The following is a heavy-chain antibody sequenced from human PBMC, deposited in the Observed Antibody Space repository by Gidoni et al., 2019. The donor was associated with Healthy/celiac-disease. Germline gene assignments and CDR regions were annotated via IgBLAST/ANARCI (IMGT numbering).Heavy chain of an antibody. CDR2: ISYDGSNK. J-gene: IGHJ6*02. D-gene: IGHD4-4*01. CDR1: GFTFSSYA. CDR3: AAELDDYSNLRYGMDV. V-gene: IGHV3-30*14. Sequence: QVPVVESGGGVVQPGRSLRLSCAASGFTFSSYAMHWVRQAPGRGLGWVAVISYDGSNKYYADSVKGRFTISRDNSKNTLYLQMNSLRAEDTAVYYCAAELDDYSNLRYGMDVWGQGTTVTVSS.